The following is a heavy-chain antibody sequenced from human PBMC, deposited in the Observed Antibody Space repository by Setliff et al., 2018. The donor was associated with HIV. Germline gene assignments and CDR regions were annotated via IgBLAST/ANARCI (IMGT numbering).Heavy chain of an antibody. J-gene: IGHJ6*03. CDR3: ARDQSDTAMPVGYYYYMDV. Sequence: TLSLTCTVSGGSISSGSYYWSWIRQPAGKGLEWIGHIYTSGSTNYNPSLKSRFTISVDTSKNQFSLTLSSVTAADTAVYYCARDQSDTAMPVGYYYYMDVWGKGTTVTVSS. D-gene: IGHD5-18*01. V-gene: IGHV4-61*09. CDR1: GGSISSGSYY. CDR2: IYTSGST.